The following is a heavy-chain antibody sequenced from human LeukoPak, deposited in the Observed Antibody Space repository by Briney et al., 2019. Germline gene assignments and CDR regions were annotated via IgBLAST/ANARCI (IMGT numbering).Heavy chain of an antibody. CDR3: ARVTGGKTGIPGDYYYYYYMDV. V-gene: IGHV4-61*02. CDR1: GGSISSGSYY. D-gene: IGHD1-14*01. J-gene: IGHJ6*03. Sequence: PSETLSLTCTVSGGSISSGSYYWSWIRQPAGKGLEWIGRIYTSGSTNYNPSLKSRVTISVDTSKNQFSLKLSSVTAADTAVYYCARVTGGKTGIPGDYYYYYYMDVWGKGTTVTVSS. CDR2: IYTSGST.